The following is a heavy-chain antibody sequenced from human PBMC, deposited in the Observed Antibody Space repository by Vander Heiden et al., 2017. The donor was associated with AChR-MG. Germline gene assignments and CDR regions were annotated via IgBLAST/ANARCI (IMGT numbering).Heavy chain of an antibody. D-gene: IGHD3-10*01. V-gene: IGHV3-23*01. CDR2: ISGSGGST. CDR3: AKGSGSGLGGTLDY. J-gene: IGHJ4*02. Sequence: EVQLLESGGGLVQPGGSLRLSCASSGFTFSSFAMSWVRQAPGKGLEWVSAISGSGGSTYYADSVKGRFTISRDNSKNTLYLQMNSLRAEDTAVYYCAKGSGSGLGGTLDYWGQGTLVTVSS. CDR1: GFTFSSFA.